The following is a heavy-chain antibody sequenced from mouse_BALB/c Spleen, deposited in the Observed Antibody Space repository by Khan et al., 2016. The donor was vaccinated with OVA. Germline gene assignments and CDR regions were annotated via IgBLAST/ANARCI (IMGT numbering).Heavy chain of an antibody. Sequence: QIQLVQSGPELKKPGETVQISCKASGFTFTNYGMNWVKQAPGKGLKWMGWINTYTGEPTFADDFKGRFAFSLETSASTAYLQINSLKNEDTATYFCARVEYNETMDCWGQGTSVTVSS. D-gene: IGHD6-1*01. CDR1: GFTFTNYG. CDR3: ARVEYNETMDC. J-gene: IGHJ4*01. V-gene: IGHV9-3-1*01. CDR2: INTYTGEP.